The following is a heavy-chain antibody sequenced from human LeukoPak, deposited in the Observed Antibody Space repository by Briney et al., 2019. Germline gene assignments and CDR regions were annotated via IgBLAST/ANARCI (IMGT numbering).Heavy chain of an antibody. Sequence: PGRSLRLSCAASGFTFSSYGMHWVRQAPGKGLEWMAVISYDGSNKYYADSVKGRFTISRDNSKNTLYLQMNSLRAEDTAVYYCARIVSKIYYYYYYGMDVWGKGTTVTVSS. V-gene: IGHV3-30*03. CDR2: ISYDGSNK. J-gene: IGHJ6*04. CDR3: ARIVSKIYYYYYYGMDV. D-gene: IGHD3-22*01. CDR1: GFTFSSYG.